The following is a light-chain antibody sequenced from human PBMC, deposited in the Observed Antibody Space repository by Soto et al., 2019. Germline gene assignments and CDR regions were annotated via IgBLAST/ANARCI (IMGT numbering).Light chain of an antibody. CDR2: VVS. V-gene: IGLV2-8*01. CDR1: SSDVGGYNY. J-gene: IGLJ1*01. CDR3: CSYAGSRV. Sequence: QSALTQPPSASGSPGQSVTISCTGTSSDVGGYNYVSWYQQHPGKAPKLMIYVVSKRPSGVPDRFSGSKSGNTASLTVSGLQAEDEADYYCCSYAGSRVFGTGTKLTVL.